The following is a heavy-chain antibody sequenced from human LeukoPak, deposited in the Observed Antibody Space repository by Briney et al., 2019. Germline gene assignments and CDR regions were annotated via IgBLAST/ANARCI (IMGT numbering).Heavy chain of an antibody. CDR2: IIPIFGTA. D-gene: IGHD6-13*01. CDR3: ARVCCGSSSWYNRFDP. Sequence: SVKVSCKASGGTFSSYAISWVRQAPGQGLEWMGGIIPIFGTANYAQKFQGRVTITADESTSTAYMELSSLRSEDTAVYYCARVCCGSSSWYNRFDPWGQGTLVTVSS. V-gene: IGHV1-69*01. J-gene: IGHJ5*02. CDR1: GGTFSSYA.